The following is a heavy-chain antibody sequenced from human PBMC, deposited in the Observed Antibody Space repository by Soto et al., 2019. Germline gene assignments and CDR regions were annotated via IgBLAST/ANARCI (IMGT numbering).Heavy chain of an antibody. CDR3: ARLYKSGPKTGLDYYYGMDV. CDR2: IYYSGST. Sequence: NPSETLSLTCTVSGGSISSSSYYWGWIRQPPGKGLEWIGSIYYSGSTYYNPSLKSRVTISVDTSKNQFSLKLSSVTAADTAVYYCARLYKSGPKTGLDYYYGMDVWGQGTTVTVSS. D-gene: IGHD3-3*01. J-gene: IGHJ6*02. CDR1: GGSISSSSYY. V-gene: IGHV4-39*01.